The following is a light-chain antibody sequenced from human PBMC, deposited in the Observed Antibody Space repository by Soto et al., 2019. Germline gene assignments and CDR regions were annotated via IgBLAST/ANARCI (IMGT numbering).Light chain of an antibody. CDR2: EVS. CDR3: SACAGSINPYV. CDR1: SSDVGGCKF. Sequence: QSALTQPPSASGSPGQSVTISCTGTSSDVGGCKFVSWYQQYPGKAPKLIIYEVSKRPSGVPDRFSGSKSGNTSSLTVSGLQAEDEADYYCSACAGSINPYVFGTGTKLTVL. V-gene: IGLV2-8*01. J-gene: IGLJ1*01.